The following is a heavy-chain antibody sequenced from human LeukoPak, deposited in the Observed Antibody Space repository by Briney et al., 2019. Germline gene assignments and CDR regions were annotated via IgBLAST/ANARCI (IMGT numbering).Heavy chain of an antibody. J-gene: IGHJ6*03. D-gene: IGHD2-2*01. Sequence: ASVKASCKASGYTFTSYDINWVRQATGQGLEWMGWMNPNSGNTGYAQKFQGRVTMTRNTSISTAYMELSSLRSEDTAVYYCARGGGGYCSSTSCYSDYYYYYYMDVWGKGTTVTVSS. V-gene: IGHV1-8*01. CDR3: ARGGGGYCSSTSCYSDYYYYYYMDV. CDR1: GYTFTSYD. CDR2: MNPNSGNT.